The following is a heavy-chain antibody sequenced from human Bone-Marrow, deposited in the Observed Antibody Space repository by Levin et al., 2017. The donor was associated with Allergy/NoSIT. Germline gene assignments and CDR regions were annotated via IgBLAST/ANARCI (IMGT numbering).Heavy chain of an antibody. D-gene: IGHD2-21*02. Sequence: SETLSLTCTVSGGSISSYYWSWIRQPPGKGLEWIGYIYYSGSTNYNPSLKSRVTISVDTSKNQFSLKLSSVTAADTAVYYCARTSDCGGDCYLGGLSWYFDLWGRGTLVTVSS. V-gene: IGHV4-59*08. CDR2: IYYSGST. CDR1: GGSISSYY. J-gene: IGHJ2*01. CDR3: ARTSDCGGDCYLGGLSWYFDL.